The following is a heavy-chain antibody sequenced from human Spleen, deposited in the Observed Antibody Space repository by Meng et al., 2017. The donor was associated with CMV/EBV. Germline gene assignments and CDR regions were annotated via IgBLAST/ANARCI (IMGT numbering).Heavy chain of an antibody. J-gene: IGHJ6*02. CDR2: IHYSGST. Sequence: GSLRLSCTVSGDSVSSGTYYWNWIRQPPGKGLEWIGYIHYSGSTNYNPSLKSRVTMSIDTSKNQFSLKLSSVTAADTAIYYCARVLIDYYYYGMDVWGQGTKVTVSS. D-gene: IGHD3-16*01. CDR3: ARVLIDYYYYGMDV. CDR1: GDSVSSGTYY. V-gene: IGHV4-61*01.